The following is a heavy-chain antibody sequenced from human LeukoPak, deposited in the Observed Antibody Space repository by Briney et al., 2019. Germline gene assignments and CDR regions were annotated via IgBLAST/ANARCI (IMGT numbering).Heavy chain of an antibody. Sequence: PGGSLRLSCEASGFTFSAYAMTWVRQAPGKGLEWVSSIGSDNKPHYSESVKGRFAISRDNSKNTLFVQMDSLRGEDTAVYYCARDRGGSGWYYLDYWGQGTLVTVSS. CDR1: GFTFSAYA. CDR3: ARDRGGSGWYYLDY. CDR2: IGSDNKP. V-gene: IGHV3-69-1*01. D-gene: IGHD6-19*01. J-gene: IGHJ4*02.